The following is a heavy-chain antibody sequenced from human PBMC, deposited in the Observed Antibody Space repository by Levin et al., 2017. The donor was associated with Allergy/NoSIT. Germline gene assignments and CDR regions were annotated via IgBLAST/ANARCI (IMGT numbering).Heavy chain of an antibody. CDR1: GFIFEDYT. D-gene: IGHD4-17*01. Sequence: GGSLRLSCAASGFIFEDYTMHWVRQAPGKGLEWVSLITWDGGRTYYADSVKGRFTISRDNRKNSLYLEMNSLTIEDTALYYCSRGSGGTTRFDNWGQGALVFVSS. V-gene: IGHV3-43*01. CDR3: SRGSGGTTRFDN. J-gene: IGHJ4*02. CDR2: ITWDGGRT.